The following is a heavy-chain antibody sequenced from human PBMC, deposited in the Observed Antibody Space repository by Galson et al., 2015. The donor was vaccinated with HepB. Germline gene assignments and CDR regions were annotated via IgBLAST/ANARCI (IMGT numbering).Heavy chain of an antibody. D-gene: IGHD3-22*01. V-gene: IGHV3-20*04. CDR3: ARWSDPDITYYYDSGGYYFDWYFDL. CDR1: GFTFDDYG. CDR2: INWNGGST. J-gene: IGHJ2*01. Sequence: SLRLSCAASGFTFDDYGMSWVRQAPGKGLEWVSGINWNGGSTGYADSVKGRFTISRDNAKNSLYLQMNSLRAEDTALYYCARWSDPDITYYYDSGGYYFDWYFDLWGRGTLVTVSS.